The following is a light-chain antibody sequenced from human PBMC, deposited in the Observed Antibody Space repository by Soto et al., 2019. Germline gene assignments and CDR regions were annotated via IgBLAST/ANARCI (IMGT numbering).Light chain of an antibody. CDR1: QSVSSN. V-gene: IGKV3-15*01. Sequence: ERVMTQAPATLSVYPGERATLSCRASQSVSSNLAWYQQKPGQAPRLLIYGASTRATGIPARFSGSGSGTEFTLTISSLQSEDFAVYYCQQYNNWLTFGGGTKVDIK. CDR3: QQYNNWLT. CDR2: GAS. J-gene: IGKJ4*01.